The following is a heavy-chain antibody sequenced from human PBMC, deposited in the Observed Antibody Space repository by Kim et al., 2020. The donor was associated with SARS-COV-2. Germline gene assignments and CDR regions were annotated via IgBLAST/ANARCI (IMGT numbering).Heavy chain of an antibody. V-gene: IGHV3-21*01. CDR3: ARDLTVRVRWGDWYFDL. CDR2: ISSSSSYI. Sequence: GGSLRLSCAASGFTFSSYSMNWVRQAPGKGLEWVSSISSSSSYIYYADSVKGRFTISRDNAKNSLYLQMNSLRAEDTAVYYCARDLTVRVRWGDWYFDLWGRGTLVTVSS. J-gene: IGHJ2*01. D-gene: IGHD3-10*01. CDR1: GFTFSSYS.